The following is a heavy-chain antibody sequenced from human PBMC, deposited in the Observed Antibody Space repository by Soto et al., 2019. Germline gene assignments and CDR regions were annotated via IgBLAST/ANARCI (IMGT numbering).Heavy chain of an antibody. CDR2: IYYRGST. Sequence: QVQLQESGPGVVKPSQTLSLTCTVSGVSVSSGGYYWTWISQYPGTGLEWIGYIYYRGSTYYYPSLKSRVTMSVDTSKNQFSLQLSSVTAGDTAVYYCARDGMPYASGSFKLRAKYGMDVW. CDR1: GVSVSSGGYY. D-gene: IGHD3-10*01. CDR3: ARDGMPYASGSFKLRAKYGMDV. V-gene: IGHV4-31*03. J-gene: IGHJ6*01.